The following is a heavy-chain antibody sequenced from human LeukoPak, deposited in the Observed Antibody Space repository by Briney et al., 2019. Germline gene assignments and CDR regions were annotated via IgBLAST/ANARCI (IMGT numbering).Heavy chain of an antibody. D-gene: IGHD5-18*01. CDR1: GGSMSSYY. CDR2: IYYSGST. CDR3: ARVQRSRRGYSYGYAVDI. Sequence: PSETLSLTCTVSGGSMSSYYWSWIRQPPGKGLEWIGYIYYSGSTNYSPSLKSRVTISVDTSKNQFSLKLSSVTAADTAVYYCARVQRSRRGYSYGYAVDIWGQGTMVTVSS. V-gene: IGHV4-59*01. J-gene: IGHJ3*02.